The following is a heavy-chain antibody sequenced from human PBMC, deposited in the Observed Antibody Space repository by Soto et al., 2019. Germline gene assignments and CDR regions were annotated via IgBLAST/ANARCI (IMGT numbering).Heavy chain of an antibody. CDR2: INSGSSSI. Sequence: EVQLVESVGGLVQPGGSLRLSCAASGFTFSYNSMNWVRQAPGKGLEWVSYINSGSSSIYYADSVKGRFTISRDNAKNSLYLQMNSLRDEDTAVYFCARGRAGYGGNLDYWGQGTLVTVSS. V-gene: IGHV3-48*02. J-gene: IGHJ4*02. CDR1: GFTFSYNS. CDR3: ARGRAGYGGNLDY. D-gene: IGHD5-12*01.